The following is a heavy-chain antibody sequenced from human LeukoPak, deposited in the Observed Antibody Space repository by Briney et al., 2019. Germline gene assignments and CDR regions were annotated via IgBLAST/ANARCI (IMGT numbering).Heavy chain of an antibody. Sequence: GGSLRLSCVVSGFTFSNYGFHWVRQAPGKGLEWVAVISYDGSNKYYADSVKGRFTISRDNSKNTLYLQMNSLRAEDTAVYYCARGVAGATSGYYYGMDVWGQGTTVTVSS. CDR1: GFTFSNYG. V-gene: IGHV3-30*19. CDR2: ISYDGSNK. D-gene: IGHD1-26*01. CDR3: ARGVAGATSGYYYGMDV. J-gene: IGHJ6*02.